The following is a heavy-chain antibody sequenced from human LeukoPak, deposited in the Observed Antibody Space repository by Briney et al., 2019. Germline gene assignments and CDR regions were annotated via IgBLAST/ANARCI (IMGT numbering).Heavy chain of an antibody. CDR2: IRYDGSNK. D-gene: IGHD6-19*01. CDR1: GFTFSSYG. CDR3: AKGTSSGWYFDY. V-gene: IGHV3-30*02. Sequence: PEGSLRLSCAASGFTFSSYGMHWVRQAPGKGLEWVAFIRYDGSNKYYADSMKGRFTISRDNSKNTLYLQMNSLRAEDTAVYYCAKGTSSGWYFDYWGQGTLVTVSS. J-gene: IGHJ4*02.